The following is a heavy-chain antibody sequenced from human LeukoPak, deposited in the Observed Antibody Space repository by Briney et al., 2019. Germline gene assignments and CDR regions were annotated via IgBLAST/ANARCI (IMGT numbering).Heavy chain of an antibody. J-gene: IGHJ4*02. CDR1: GGSMSGYY. V-gene: IGHV4-59*08. Sequence: SETLSLTCTVSGGSMSGYYWSWIRQPPGRGLEWIGYIYYSGSTNYNPSLKSRVATSVDTSKNQFSLKLSSVTAADTAVYYCARSIAVAGYYFAYWGQGTLVTVSS. CDR2: IYYSGST. CDR3: ARSIAVAGYYFAY. D-gene: IGHD6-19*01.